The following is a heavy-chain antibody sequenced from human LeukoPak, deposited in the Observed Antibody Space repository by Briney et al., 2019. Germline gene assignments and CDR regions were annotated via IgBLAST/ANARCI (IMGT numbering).Heavy chain of an antibody. Sequence: ASVKVSCKASGYTFTSYGISWVRQAPGQGLEWMGWISAYNGNTNYAQKLQGRVTMTTDTSTSTAYTELRSLRSDDTAVYYCARVSQWIQLWLSFDYWGQGTLVTVSS. V-gene: IGHV1-18*01. D-gene: IGHD5-18*01. J-gene: IGHJ4*02. CDR1: GYTFTSYG. CDR2: ISAYNGNT. CDR3: ARVSQWIQLWLSFDY.